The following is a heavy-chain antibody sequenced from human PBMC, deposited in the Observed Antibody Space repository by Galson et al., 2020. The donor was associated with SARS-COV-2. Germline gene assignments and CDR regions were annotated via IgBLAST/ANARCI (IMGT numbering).Heavy chain of an antibody. V-gene: IGHV3-21*01. CDR1: GFPFSTYS. J-gene: IGHJ6*02. CDR2: ISTSSSYT. CDR3: ARDEGIRGYNYGRLYYGLDV. Sequence: NSGGSLRLSCAAPGFPFSTYSMNWVRLAPGKGLEWVSSISTSSSYTYYADSVKGRFSISRDNPRNSLYLQMNSLRAEDTAVYYCARDEGIRGYNYGRLYYGLDVWGQGTTVTGSS. D-gene: IGHD5-18*01.